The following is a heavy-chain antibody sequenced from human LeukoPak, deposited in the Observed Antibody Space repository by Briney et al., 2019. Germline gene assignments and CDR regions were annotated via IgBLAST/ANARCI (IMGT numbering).Heavy chain of an antibody. CDR3: ARGSGGLNFFDY. J-gene: IGHJ4*02. CDR2: TYYRSKWSS. Sequence: SQTLSLTCAITGDSVSSNRAAWNWIRQSPSRGLEWLGRTYYRSKWSSDYAMTVNGRITSNADTSKNQVSLQLTSVTPEDTAVYYCARGSGGLNFFDYWGQGTLVTVSS. CDR1: GDSVSSNRAA. D-gene: IGHD6-25*01. V-gene: IGHV6-1*01.